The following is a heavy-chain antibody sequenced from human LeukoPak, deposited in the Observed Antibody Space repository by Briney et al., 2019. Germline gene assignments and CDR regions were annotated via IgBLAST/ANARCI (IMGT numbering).Heavy chain of an antibody. J-gene: IGHJ4*02. CDR3: ARAGGGYSYGHHGY. Sequence: GGSLKLSCEASGFTFISYGIHWVRQAPGKGLEWLEVINDDGGNKGYADSVKGRFTISRDNAKNTLYLQINGQRAEDTAVYHCARAGGGYSYGHHGYWGQGTLVTVSS. V-gene: IGHV3-33*01. CDR2: INDDGGNK. CDR1: GFTFISYG. D-gene: IGHD5-18*01.